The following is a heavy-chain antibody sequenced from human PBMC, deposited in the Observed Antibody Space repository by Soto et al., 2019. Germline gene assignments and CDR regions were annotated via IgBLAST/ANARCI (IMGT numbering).Heavy chain of an antibody. CDR1: GGSISSGGYY. CDR3: ARAHRGYNEDSMDY. Sequence: LCGGSISSGGYYWSWIRQHPGKGLEWIGYIYYSGSTYYNPSLKSRVTISVDTSKNQFSLKLSSVTAADTAVYYCARAHRGYNEDSMDYWGQGTLVTVSS. D-gene: IGHD3-10*01. J-gene: IGHJ4*02. CDR2: IYYSGST. V-gene: IGHV4-31*02.